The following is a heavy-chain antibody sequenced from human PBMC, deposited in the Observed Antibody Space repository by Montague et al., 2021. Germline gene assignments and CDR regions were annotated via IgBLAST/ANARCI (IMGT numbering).Heavy chain of an antibody. Sequence: SETLSLTCTVSSGPIFHAHWSWVRQPPGKGLEWLGSMFYGGATSNNPSLKSRVTMSIDTSTNQFSLKLSFVTAADTAVYYCEKQDYFVSGTSYKGFDPWGQGILVTVSS. CDR1: SGPIFHAH. J-gene: IGHJ5*02. V-gene: IGHV4-59*08. CDR3: EKQDYFVSGTSYKGFDP. CDR2: MFYGGAT. D-gene: IGHD3-10*01.